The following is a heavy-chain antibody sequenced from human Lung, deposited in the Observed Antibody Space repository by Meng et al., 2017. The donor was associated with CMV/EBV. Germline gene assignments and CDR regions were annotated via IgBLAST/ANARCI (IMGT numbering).Heavy chain of an antibody. Sequence: QVQLQESGPVLVKPSQTLSLPCTVSGGSISSGDYYWSWIRQPPGKGLEWIGYIYYSGSTYYNPSLKSRVTISVDTSKNQFSLKLSSVTAADTAVYYCARALDTAMVTFDYWGQGTLVTVSS. CDR2: IYYSGST. CDR3: ARALDTAMVTFDY. CDR1: GGSISSGDYY. J-gene: IGHJ4*02. V-gene: IGHV4-30-4*08. D-gene: IGHD5-18*01.